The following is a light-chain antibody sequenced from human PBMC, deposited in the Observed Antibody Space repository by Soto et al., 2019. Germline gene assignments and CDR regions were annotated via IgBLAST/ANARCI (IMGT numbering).Light chain of an antibody. J-gene: IGLJ2*01. CDR1: GSDLGANNF. CDR2: EVS. CDR3: SSYAGSNRVL. Sequence: QSALTQPPSASGSPGQSVTISCTGTGSDLGANNFVSWYQQHPGKAPKLLIYEVSNSPSGVPDRFSGSKSGNTASLTVSGLQADYEADYYCSSYAGSNRVLFGGGTKLTVL. V-gene: IGLV2-8*01.